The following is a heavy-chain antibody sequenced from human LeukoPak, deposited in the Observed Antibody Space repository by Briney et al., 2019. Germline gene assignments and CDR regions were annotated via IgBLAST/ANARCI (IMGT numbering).Heavy chain of an antibody. CDR3: AKKYCSSTSCYFYYYYYYMDV. CDR2: ISSSSSYI. D-gene: IGHD2-2*01. V-gene: IGHV3-21*04. Sequence: PGGSLRLSCAASGFTFSSYSMSWVRQAPGKGLEWVSSISSSSSYIYYADSVKGRFTISRDNSKNTLYLQMNSLRAEDTAVYYCAKKYCSSTSCYFYYYYYYMDVWGKGTTVTVSS. CDR1: GFTFSSYS. J-gene: IGHJ6*03.